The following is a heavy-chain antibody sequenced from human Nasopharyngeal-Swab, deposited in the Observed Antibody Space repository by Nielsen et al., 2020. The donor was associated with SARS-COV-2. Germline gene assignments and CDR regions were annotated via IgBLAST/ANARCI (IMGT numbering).Heavy chain of an antibody. CDR3: ASPRGYYDSSGAFDY. V-gene: IGHV3-11*04. J-gene: IGHJ4*02. CDR1: GFTFSDYY. CDR2: ISSSGSTI. D-gene: IGHD3-22*01. Sequence: GASLKISCAASGFTFSDYYMSWIRQAPGKGLEWVSYISSSGSTIYYADSVKGRFTISRDNAKNSLYLQMNSLRAEDTAVYYCASPRGYYDSSGAFDYWGQGTLVTVSS.